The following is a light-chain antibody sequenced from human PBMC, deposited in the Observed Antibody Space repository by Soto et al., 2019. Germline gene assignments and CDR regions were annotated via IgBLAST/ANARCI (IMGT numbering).Light chain of an antibody. CDR1: SSNIGNNY. V-gene: IGLV1-51*01. CDR3: ASWDNSLRAVI. CDR2: DNN. J-gene: IGLJ2*01. Sequence: QSVLTQPPSVSGTPGQKVTISCSGSSSNIGNNYVSWYQRLPGTAPKLLIYDNNKRPSGIPDRISGSKSGSSATLAITGLQSGDEAEYYCASWDNSLRAVIFGGGTKVTVL.